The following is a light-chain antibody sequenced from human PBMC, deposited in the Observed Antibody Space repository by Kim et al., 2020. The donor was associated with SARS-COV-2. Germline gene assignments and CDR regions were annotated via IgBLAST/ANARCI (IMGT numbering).Light chain of an antibody. CDR1: QGISNI. Sequence: ASVGDRVTITCRASQGISNILTWYQQKPGKPPKVLMYDASKLESGVPSRFSGSGSGTDFTLTINNLQPEDFATYYCQHFHTYPWAFGQGTKVDIK. J-gene: IGKJ1*01. V-gene: IGKV1-13*02. CDR2: DAS. CDR3: QHFHTYPWA.